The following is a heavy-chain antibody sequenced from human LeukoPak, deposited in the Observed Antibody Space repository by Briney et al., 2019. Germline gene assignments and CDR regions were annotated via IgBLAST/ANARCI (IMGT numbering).Heavy chain of an antibody. CDR2: IYSGGGT. V-gene: IGHV3-66*04. J-gene: IGHJ4*02. D-gene: IGHD3-10*01. CDR1: GFTVSSNY. Sequence: GGSLGLSCAASGFTVSSNYMSWVRQAPGKGLEWVSVIYSGGGTYYAAPVKGRFTISRDDSKNTLYLQMNSLKTEDTAVYYCTTQRSRITMVRGVIRSDHWGQGTLVTVSS. CDR3: TTQRSRITMVRGVIRSDH.